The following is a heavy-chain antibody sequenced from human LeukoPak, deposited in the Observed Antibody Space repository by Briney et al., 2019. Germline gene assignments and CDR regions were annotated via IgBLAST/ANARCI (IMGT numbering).Heavy chain of an antibody. Sequence: SETLSLTCTVSGGSISSYYWSWIRQPPGKGLEWIGYIYYSGSTNYNPSLKSRVTISADTSKNQFSLKLSSVTAADTAVYYCARERDLGGYDHFDYWGQGTLVTVSS. D-gene: IGHD5-12*01. CDR2: IYYSGST. J-gene: IGHJ4*02. CDR3: ARERDLGGYDHFDY. V-gene: IGHV4-59*01. CDR1: GGSISSYY.